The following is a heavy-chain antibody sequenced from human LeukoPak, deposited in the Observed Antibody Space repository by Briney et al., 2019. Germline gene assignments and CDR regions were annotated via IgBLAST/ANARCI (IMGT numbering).Heavy chain of an antibody. D-gene: IGHD3-3*01. Sequence: ASVKVSCKASGYTFTSYGISWVRQAPGQGLEWMGWISAYNGNTNYAQKLQGRVTMTTDTSTSTAYMELRSLRSDDTAVYYCATVNNDFWSGSPLDYWGQGTLVTVSS. V-gene: IGHV1-18*01. CDR3: ATVNNDFWSGSPLDY. CDR1: GYTFTSYG. CDR2: ISAYNGNT. J-gene: IGHJ4*02.